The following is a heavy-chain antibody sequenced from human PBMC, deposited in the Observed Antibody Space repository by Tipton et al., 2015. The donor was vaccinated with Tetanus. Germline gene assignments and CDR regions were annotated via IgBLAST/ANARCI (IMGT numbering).Heavy chain of an antibody. V-gene: IGHV4-4*07. J-gene: IGHJ5*02. Sequence: TLSLTCTVSGVSMIDSYWNWIRQPAGKGLEWVGRIYSGGTTNYDPSLRGRVTMSIDTSKNRFSLKLDSGTAADTAIYYCARALKQGANWFDPWGQGTLVTDSS. D-gene: IGHD3-16*01. CDR2: IYSGGTT. CDR1: GVSMIDSY. CDR3: ARALKQGANWFDP.